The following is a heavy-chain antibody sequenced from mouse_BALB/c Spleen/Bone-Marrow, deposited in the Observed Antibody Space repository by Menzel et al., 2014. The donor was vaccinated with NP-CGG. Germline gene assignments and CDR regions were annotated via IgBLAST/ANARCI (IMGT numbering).Heavy chain of an antibody. V-gene: IGHV1S81*02. CDR3: ARYDGPGWFAY. CDR1: GYSFTTYW. CDR2: INPSNGRT. Sequence: QVQLKESGAELVKPGASVRLSCKASGYSFTTYWIHWVKQRPGQGLEWIGEINPSNGRTNYNEKFKSKATLTVDKSSSTAYMQLSSLTSEDSAVYCCARYDGPGWFAYWGQGTLVTVSA. D-gene: IGHD2-3*01. J-gene: IGHJ3*01.